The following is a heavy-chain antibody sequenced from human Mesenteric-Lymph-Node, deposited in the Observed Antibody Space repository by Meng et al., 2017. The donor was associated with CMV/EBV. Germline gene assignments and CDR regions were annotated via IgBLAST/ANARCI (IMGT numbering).Heavy chain of an antibody. Sequence: SVKVSCKASGGTFSSYAISWVRQAPGQGLEWMGGIIPILGIANYAQKFQGRVTITTDESTSTTYMELSSLRSDDTAVYYCARVIHPSDPPPPYYYYAMYVWGQGTTVTVSS. V-gene: IGHV1-69*10. CDR3: ARVIHPSDPPPPYYYYAMYV. CDR1: GGTFSSYA. D-gene: IGHD6-6*01. J-gene: IGHJ6*02. CDR2: IIPILGIA.